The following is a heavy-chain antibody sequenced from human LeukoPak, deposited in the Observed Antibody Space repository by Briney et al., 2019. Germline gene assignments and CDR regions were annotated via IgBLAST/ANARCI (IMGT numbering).Heavy chain of an antibody. CDR3: ARDLLDSFDI. V-gene: IGHV6-1*01. J-gene: IGHJ3*02. CDR2: TYYRSKWFN. Sequence: SQTLSLTCAISGDSVSSNSAAWNWIRQSPSRGLEWLGRTYYRSKWFNDYAVSVKSRITINPETSKNQLSLQLNSVTPEDAAVYYCARDLLDSFDIWGQGTMVTVSS. CDR1: GDSVSSNSAA.